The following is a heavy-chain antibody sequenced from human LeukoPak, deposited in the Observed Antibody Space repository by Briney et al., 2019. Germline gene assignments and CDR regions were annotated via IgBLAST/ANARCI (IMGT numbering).Heavy chain of an antibody. CDR3: ARWCGAPYYYYYMDV. CDR2: IKQDGSEK. CDR1: GFTFSSYW. J-gene: IGHJ6*03. V-gene: IGHV3-7*01. Sequence: GGSLRLSCAASGFTFSSYWMTWVRQAPGKGLEWVANIKQDGSEKYYVDSVKGRFTISRDNAKNSLFLQVGSLRAEDTAVYYCARWCGAPYYYYYMDVWGKGTTVTVSS. D-gene: IGHD2-8*01.